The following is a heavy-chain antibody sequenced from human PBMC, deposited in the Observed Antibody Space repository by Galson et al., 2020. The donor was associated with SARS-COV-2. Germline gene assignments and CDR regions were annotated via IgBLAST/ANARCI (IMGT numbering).Heavy chain of an antibody. CDR3: GRVPLFYYGSGSYSDY. J-gene: IGHJ4*02. CDR1: GYRFPAFY. Sequence: ASVKVSCKAYGYRFPAFYIHWVRQAPGQGLEWMGWVNPISGGTNYAQKFQGRVTMTRDTSITTAYMDLSRLTSDDTAVYYCGRVPLFYYGSGSYSDYWGQGTLVTVSS. CDR2: VNPISGGT. V-gene: IGHV1-2*02. D-gene: IGHD3-10*01.